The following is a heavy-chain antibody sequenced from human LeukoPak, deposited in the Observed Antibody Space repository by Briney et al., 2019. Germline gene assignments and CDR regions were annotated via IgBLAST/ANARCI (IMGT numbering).Heavy chain of an antibody. CDR2: INSDGSST. V-gene: IGHV3-74*01. J-gene: IGHJ6*03. Sequence: PGGSLRLSCAASGFTFSSYWMHWVRQAPGKGLVWVSRINSDGSSTSYADSVKGRFTISRDNAKNTLYLQMNSLRAEDTAIYYCAKNGDRGAYCSGGSCYPYYYYNMDVWGKGTTVTISS. D-gene: IGHD2-15*01. CDR3: AKNGDRGAYCSGGSCYPYYYYNMDV. CDR1: GFTFSSYW.